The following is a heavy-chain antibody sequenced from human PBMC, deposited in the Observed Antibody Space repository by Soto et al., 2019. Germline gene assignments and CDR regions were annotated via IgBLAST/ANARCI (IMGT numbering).Heavy chain of an antibody. CDR3: ARGRVVVTAAVMFHCLGP. J-gene: IGHJ5*02. CDR2: IFHGGST. D-gene: IGHD2-15*01. CDR1: GAPITWCDYS. V-gene: IGHV4-30-2*01. Sequence: PSETLSLTCAISGAPITWCDYSLNWIRQPPGKGLEWIGYIFHGGSTYYNPSLRSRVTISVDRSRTQFSLKMSSVTAADTSVYYCARGRVVVTAAVMFHCLGPWGQGALVNVSS.